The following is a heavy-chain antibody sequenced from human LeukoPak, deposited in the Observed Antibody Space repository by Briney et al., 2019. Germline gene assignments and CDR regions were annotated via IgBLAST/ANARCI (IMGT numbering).Heavy chain of an antibody. CDR3: ARVGAMGGYFDY. CDR2: IYYSGSN. CDR1: GGSISSGGYY. Sequence: SETLSLTCTVSGGSISSGGYYWSWIRQPPGKGLEWIGYIYYSGSNNYNTSLKSRVIISLDTSKNQFSLKLSSVTAADTAVYYCARVGAMGGYFDYWGQGTLVTVSS. V-gene: IGHV4-61*08. J-gene: IGHJ4*02. D-gene: IGHD1-26*01.